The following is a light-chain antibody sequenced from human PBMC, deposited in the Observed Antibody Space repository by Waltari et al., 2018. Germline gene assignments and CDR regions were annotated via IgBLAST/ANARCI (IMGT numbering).Light chain of an antibody. CDR3: QVWDSSAVV. J-gene: IGLJ2*01. V-gene: IGLV3-9*01. CDR2: RDS. Sequence: SYELTQPLSVSVALGQTARIPCGENKIGGKNVHWYQQKPGQAPVLVIYRDSKRPSGIPERFSGSNSGNTATLTISRAQAGDEADYYCQVWDSSAVVFGGGTKLIVL. CDR1: KIGGKN.